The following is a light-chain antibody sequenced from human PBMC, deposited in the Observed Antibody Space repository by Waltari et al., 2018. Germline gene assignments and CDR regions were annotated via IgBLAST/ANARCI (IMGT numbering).Light chain of an antibody. V-gene: IGKV1-12*01. CDR3: LQAFNFPLT. CDR2: SVS. Sequence: DIKMTQSPSSVSASVGDRVTITCRASQDINGCLAWYQQKPGKAPRVLIYSVSNLQDGVPSRCSGSASGTDFSLTITNLQPEDFATYYCLQAFNFPLTFGGGTKVEMK. CDR1: QDINGC. J-gene: IGKJ4*01.